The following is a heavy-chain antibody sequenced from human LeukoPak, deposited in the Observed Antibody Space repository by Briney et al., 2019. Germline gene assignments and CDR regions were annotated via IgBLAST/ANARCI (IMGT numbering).Heavy chain of an antibody. D-gene: IGHD3-16*01. V-gene: IGHV1-8*03. Sequence: ASVKVSCKASGYTFTSYDINWVRQAPGQGLEWMGWMNPKSGNTVYAQKFQGRVTITRNTSISTAYMELSSLRSEDTAVYYCARGQGDDQGIYMDVWGKGTTVTVSS. J-gene: IGHJ6*03. CDR3: ARGQGDDQGIYMDV. CDR2: MNPKSGNT. CDR1: GYTFTSYD.